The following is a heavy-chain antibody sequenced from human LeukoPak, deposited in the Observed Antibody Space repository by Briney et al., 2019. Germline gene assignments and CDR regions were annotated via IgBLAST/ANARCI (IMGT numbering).Heavy chain of an antibody. V-gene: IGHV3-33*01. CDR1: GFSFSGYG. CDR2: IRFDGSKK. D-gene: IGHD6-25*01. Sequence: PGGSLRLSCAASGFSFSGYGMNWVRQAPGKGLEWVADIRFDGSKKGYVDSVKGRFTISRDNAKKTLYLQMNSLRAEDTAVYYCARDKAADFDYWGQGALVTVSS. CDR3: ARDKAADFDY. J-gene: IGHJ4*02.